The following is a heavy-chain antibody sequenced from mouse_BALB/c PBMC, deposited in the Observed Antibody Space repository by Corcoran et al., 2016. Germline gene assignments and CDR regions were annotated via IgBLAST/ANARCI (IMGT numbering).Heavy chain of an antibody. J-gene: IGHJ4*01. Sequence: QIQLVQSGPELKKPGETVKISCKDSGYTFTNYGMNWVKQDPGKDLKWMGWINTYTGESTYADDFKGRFAFSLETSASTAYLQINNLKNEDMATYFCAREPYAMDYWGQGTSVTVSS. CDR2: INTYTGES. V-gene: IGHV9-1*02. CDR3: AREPYAMDY. CDR1: GYTFTNYG.